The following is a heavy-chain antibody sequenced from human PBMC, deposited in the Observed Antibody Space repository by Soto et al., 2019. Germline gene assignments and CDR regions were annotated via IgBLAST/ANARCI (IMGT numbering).Heavy chain of an antibody. V-gene: IGHV4-30-4*01. CDR1: GGSFSSGDYY. CDR2: IYYTGST. Sequence: KSSETLSLTCTVSGGSFSSGDYYWSWVRQPPGKGLEWIGYIYYTGSTFNNPPLKSRVSISIDTSKTQFSLKLSSVTAADTAVYYCARIHFGDEPSYYYYGMDVWGQGTTVTVSS. D-gene: IGHD4-17*01. CDR3: ARIHFGDEPSYYYYGMDV. J-gene: IGHJ6*02.